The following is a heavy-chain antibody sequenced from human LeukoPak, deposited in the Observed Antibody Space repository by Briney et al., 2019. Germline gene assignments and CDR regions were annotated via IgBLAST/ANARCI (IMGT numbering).Heavy chain of an antibody. Sequence: GGSLRLSCAASGFTFDDYAMHWVRQAPGKGLEWVSLISGDGGSTYYADSVKGRFTISRDNSKNSLYLQVNSLRTEDTALYYCAIPATVTTPYDAFDIWGQGTMVTVSS. CDR3: AIPATVTTPYDAFDI. J-gene: IGHJ3*02. D-gene: IGHD4-17*01. V-gene: IGHV3-43*02. CDR1: GFTFDDYA. CDR2: ISGDGGST.